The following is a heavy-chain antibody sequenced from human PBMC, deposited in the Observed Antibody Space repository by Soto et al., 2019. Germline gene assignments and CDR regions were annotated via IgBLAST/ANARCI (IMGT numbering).Heavy chain of an antibody. CDR1: GGTFSSYA. CDR3: ARVLMRTDSRYWYFDL. J-gene: IGHJ2*01. CDR2: IIPIFGTA. Sequence: QVQLVQSGAEVKKPGSSVKVSCKASGGTFSSYAISWVRQAPGQGLEWMGGIIPIFGTANYAQKFQGRVTITXXEXTXTAYMELSSLRSEDTAVYYCARVLMRTDSRYWYFDLWGRGTLVTVSS. D-gene: IGHD3-9*01. V-gene: IGHV1-69*05.